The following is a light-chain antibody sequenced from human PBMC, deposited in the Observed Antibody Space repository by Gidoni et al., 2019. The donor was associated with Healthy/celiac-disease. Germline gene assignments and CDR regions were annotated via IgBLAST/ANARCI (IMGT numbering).Light chain of an antibody. CDR3: QPLNSYPLT. V-gene: IGKV1-9*01. CDR2: AAS. J-gene: IGKJ4*01. CDR1: QGISSY. Sequence: SQFTQSPAFLSASVGDRVTITCRASQGISSYLAWYQQKPGKAPKLLIYAASTLPSGVPSRFSGRGSGTEFTLTISSLQREYFATYYCQPLNSYPLTFGGGTKVEIK.